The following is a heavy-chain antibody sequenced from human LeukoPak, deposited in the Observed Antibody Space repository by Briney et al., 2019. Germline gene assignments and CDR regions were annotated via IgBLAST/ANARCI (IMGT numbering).Heavy chain of an antibody. V-gene: IGHV4-59*01. CDR2: IYYSGST. Sequence: SETLSLTCTVSGGSISSYYWSWIRQSPGKGLEWIGNIYYSGSTNYNPSLKSRVTISVDTSKNQFSLKLSSVIAADTAVYYCARSYRNYYPFDYWGQGTLVTVSS. CDR1: GGSISSYY. CDR3: ARSYRNYYPFDY. J-gene: IGHJ4*02. D-gene: IGHD4-11*01.